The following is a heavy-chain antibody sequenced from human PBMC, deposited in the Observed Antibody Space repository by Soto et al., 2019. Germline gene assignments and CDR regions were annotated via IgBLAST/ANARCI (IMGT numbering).Heavy chain of an antibody. Sequence: QVQLQQWGAGLLKPSETLSLTCAVYGGSFSGYYWTWIRQPPGTGLEWIGEINHSGSTNYNPSLTSRVTISVDTSKNQFSLTLTSVTAADTAVYYCARDKITGLFDYWGQGTLVTVFS. J-gene: IGHJ4*02. CDR2: INHSGST. D-gene: IGHD2-8*02. CDR3: ARDKITGLFDY. CDR1: GGSFSGYY. V-gene: IGHV4-34*01.